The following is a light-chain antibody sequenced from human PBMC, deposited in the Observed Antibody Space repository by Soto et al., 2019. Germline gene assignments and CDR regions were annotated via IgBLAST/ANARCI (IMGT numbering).Light chain of an antibody. V-gene: IGKV3-20*01. Sequence: EIVMTQSPATLSASPGETATLSCRASQSVSSNLAWYQQKPGQAPRLLIYGASSRATGIPDRFSGSGSGTDFTLTISRLEPEDLAVYYCQQYGSSLSITFGQGTRLEIK. CDR2: GAS. J-gene: IGKJ5*01. CDR3: QQYGSSLSIT. CDR1: QSVSSN.